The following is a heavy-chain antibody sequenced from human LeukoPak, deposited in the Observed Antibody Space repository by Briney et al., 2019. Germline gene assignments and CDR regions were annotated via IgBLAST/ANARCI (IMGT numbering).Heavy chain of an antibody. CDR1: GFTFSSYA. V-gene: IGHV3-30-3*01. Sequence: GGSLRLSCAASGFTFSSYAMHWVRQAPGKGLEWVAVISYDGSNKYYADSVKGRFTISRDNSKNTLCLQMNSLRAEDTAVYYCARVEKFPGDYGVYWGQGTLVTVSS. CDR3: ARVEKFPGDYGVY. J-gene: IGHJ4*02. D-gene: IGHD3-3*01. CDR2: ISYDGSNK.